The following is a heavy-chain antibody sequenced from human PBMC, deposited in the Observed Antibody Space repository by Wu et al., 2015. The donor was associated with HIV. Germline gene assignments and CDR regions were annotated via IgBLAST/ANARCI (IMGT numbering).Heavy chain of an antibody. CDR3: ARGIQLWLSWYFDL. V-gene: IGHV1-8*01. CDR1: GYTFTSYD. J-gene: IGHJ2*01. CDR2: MNPNSGNT. Sequence: QVQLVQSGAEVEKPGASVKVSCKASGYTFTSYDINWVRQATGQGLEWMGWMNPNSGNTGYAQKFQGRVTMTRNTSISTAYMELSSLRSEDTAVYYCARGIQLWLSWYFDLWGRGTLVTVSS. D-gene: IGHD5-18*01.